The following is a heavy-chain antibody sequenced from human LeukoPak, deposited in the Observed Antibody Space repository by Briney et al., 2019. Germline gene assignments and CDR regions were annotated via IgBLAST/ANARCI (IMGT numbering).Heavy chain of an antibody. CDR3: ATWGSSSSPLPSMDV. D-gene: IGHD2-2*01. CDR1: GYIFTKYY. Sequence: ASVKVSCKASGYIFTKYYMHWMRQAPGQGLEWMGIINPSDGGTTYAQKFEGRITMARDTSTSTVYMELSTLTSEDTAVYYCATWGSSSSPLPSMDVWGQGTSVTVSS. J-gene: IGHJ6*02. V-gene: IGHV1-46*01. CDR2: INPSDGGT.